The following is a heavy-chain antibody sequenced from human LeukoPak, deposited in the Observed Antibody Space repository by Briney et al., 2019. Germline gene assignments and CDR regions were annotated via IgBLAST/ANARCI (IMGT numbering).Heavy chain of an antibody. D-gene: IGHD6-13*01. V-gene: IGHV3-73*01. CDR1: GFNFSASA. CDR3: TRRSIASTRTDDY. CDR2: IRSKTHSYAT. Sequence: GGSLKLSCAASGFNFSASAIHWVRQASGKGLEWVGRIRSKTHSYATTYAASLKGRFTISRDDSKNTTYLQMSSLKTDDTAVYYCTRRSIASTRTDDYWGQGTLVTVSS. J-gene: IGHJ4*02.